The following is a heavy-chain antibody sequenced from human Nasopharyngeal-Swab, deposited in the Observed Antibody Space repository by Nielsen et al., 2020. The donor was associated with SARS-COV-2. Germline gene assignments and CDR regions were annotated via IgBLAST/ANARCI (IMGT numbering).Heavy chain of an antibody. D-gene: IGHD2-15*01. V-gene: IGHV3-30-3*01. CDR3: ARDHLYCSGGSCYRNYYGMDV. Sequence: WILQPPGKGLEWVAVISYDGSNKYYADSVKGRFTISRDNSKNTLYLQMNSLRAEDTAVYYCARDHLYCSGGSCYRNYYGMDVWGQGTTVTVSS. CDR2: ISYDGSNK. J-gene: IGHJ6*02.